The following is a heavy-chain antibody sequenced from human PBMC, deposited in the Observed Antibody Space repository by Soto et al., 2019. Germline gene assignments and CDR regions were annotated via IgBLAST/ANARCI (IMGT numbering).Heavy chain of an antibody. CDR1: GDSISSSRNY. CDR3: ARRVGYSGSYYFDN. CDR2: IFYSGRT. Sequence: SETLSLTCTVSGDSISSSRNYWGWVRQPPGKGLQWIGSIFYSGRTSHNPSLQRRVTISVDTSKNQFSLKLRSVTAADTAVYYCARRVGYSGSYYFDNWGQGTLVTVSS. J-gene: IGHJ4*02. D-gene: IGHD1-26*01. V-gene: IGHV4-39*01.